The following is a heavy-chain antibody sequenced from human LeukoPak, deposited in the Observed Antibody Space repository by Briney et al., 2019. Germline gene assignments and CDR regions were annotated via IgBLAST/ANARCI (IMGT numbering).Heavy chain of an antibody. CDR3: ARDARYYYRD. CDR2: ISSSSTI. V-gene: IGHV3-48*02. Sequence: GVSLRLSCAASGFTFGSYSMNWVRQAPGKGLEWVSYISSSSTIYYADSVKGRFTISRDNAKNSLYLQMNSLRDEDTAVYYCARDARYYYRDWGQGTLVTVSS. J-gene: IGHJ4*02. CDR1: GFTFGSYS. D-gene: IGHD3-10*01.